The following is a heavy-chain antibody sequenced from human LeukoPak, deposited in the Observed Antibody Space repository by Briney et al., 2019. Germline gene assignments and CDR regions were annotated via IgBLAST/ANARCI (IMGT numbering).Heavy chain of an antibody. V-gene: IGHV4-34*01. CDR1: GGAFSGYY. D-gene: IGHD3-3*01. CDR3: ARKDLRILEWLPNWFDP. J-gene: IGHJ5*02. CDR2: INHSGST. Sequence: PSETLSLTCAVYGGAFSGYYWSWIRQPPGKGLEWIGEINHSGSTNYNPSLKSRVTISVDTSKNQFSLKLSSVTAADTAVYYCARKDLRILEWLPNWFDPWGQGTLVTVSS.